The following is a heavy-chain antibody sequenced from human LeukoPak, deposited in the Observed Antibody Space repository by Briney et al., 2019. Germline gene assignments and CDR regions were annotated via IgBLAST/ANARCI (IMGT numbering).Heavy chain of an antibody. J-gene: IGHJ4*02. CDR1: GASITNYY. V-gene: IGHV4-59*08. CDR2: AYNSGFT. D-gene: IGHD1-1*01. CDR3: ARWNGGFDY. Sequence: SETLSLTCTVSGASITNYYWSWVRQPPGKGLEWIGYAYNSGFTNYNPSLKSRVTSSEDASKNQLSLKLSSVTAADTAVYYCARWNGGFDYWGQGTLVTVSS.